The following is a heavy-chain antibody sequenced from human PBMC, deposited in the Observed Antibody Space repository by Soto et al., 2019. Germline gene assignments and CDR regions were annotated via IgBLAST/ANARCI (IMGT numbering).Heavy chain of an antibody. J-gene: IGHJ6*02. V-gene: IGHV3-23*01. D-gene: IGHD2-15*01. CDR2: ISGSGGST. Sequence: GGSLRLSCAASGFTFSSYAMSWVRQAPGKGLEWVSAISGSGGSTYYADSVKGRFTISRDNSKNTLYLQMNSLRAEDTAVYYCAKRPVDCSGGSCYFPGYYYGMDVWGQGTTVTVSS. CDR3: AKRPVDCSGGSCYFPGYYYGMDV. CDR1: GFTFSSYA.